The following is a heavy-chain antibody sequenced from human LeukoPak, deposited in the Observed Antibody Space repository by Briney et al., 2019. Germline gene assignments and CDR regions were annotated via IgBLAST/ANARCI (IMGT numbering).Heavy chain of an antibody. Sequence: GGSLRLSCAASGFTFSSYWMSWVRQAPGKGLEWVANIKQDGSEKYYVDSVKGRFTISRDNAKNSLYLQMNSLRAEDTAVYYCARVGYSGYDYYYYGMDVWGQGTTVTVSS. D-gene: IGHD5-12*01. V-gene: IGHV3-7*01. CDR1: GFTFSSYW. CDR3: ARVGYSGYDYYYYGMDV. CDR2: IKQDGSEK. J-gene: IGHJ6*02.